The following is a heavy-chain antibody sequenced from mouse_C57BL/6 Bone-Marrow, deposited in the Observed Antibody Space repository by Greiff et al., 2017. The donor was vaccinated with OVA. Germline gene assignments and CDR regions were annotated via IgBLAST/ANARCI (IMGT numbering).Heavy chain of an antibody. CDR1: GFTFSDYY. J-gene: IGHJ2*01. CDR3: AREGSLSMRLRRGYYFDD. D-gene: IGHD2-4*01. CDR2: INYDGSST. Sequence: EVKLMESEGGLVQPGSSMKLSCTASGFTFSDYYMAWVRQVPEKGLEWVANINYDGSSTYYLDSLKSRFIISRDNAKNMLYLQMSRLKSEDTATDSCAREGSLSMRLRRGYYFDDWGQGTTLTVSS. V-gene: IGHV5-16*01.